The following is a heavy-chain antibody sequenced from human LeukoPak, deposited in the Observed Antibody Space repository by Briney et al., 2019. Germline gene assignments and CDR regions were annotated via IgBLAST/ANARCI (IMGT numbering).Heavy chain of an antibody. CDR1: GVSISSGSNY. CDR3: ARSDGCGLVGI. V-gene: IGHV4-39*07. D-gene: IGHD3-22*01. J-gene: IGHJ3*02. Sequence: SETLSLTCSVSGVSISSGSNYWGWIRQPPGKTLEWIGSIYSSGSTYYNPSLKSRVIILIDTAKNHFSLNLSSVTAADTAVYYCARSDGCGLVGIWGQGTMVTVSS. CDR2: IYSSGST.